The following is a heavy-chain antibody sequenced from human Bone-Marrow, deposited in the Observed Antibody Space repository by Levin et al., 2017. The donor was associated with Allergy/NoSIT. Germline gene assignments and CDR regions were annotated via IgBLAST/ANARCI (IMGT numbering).Heavy chain of an antibody. D-gene: IGHD3-9*01. V-gene: IGHV4-59*01. CDR3: ARGSYDILTGYWPLDY. CDR1: GGSISSYY. CDR2: IYYSGST. Sequence: SQTLSLTCTVSGGSISSYYWSWIRQPPGKGLEWIGYIYYSGSTNYNPSLKSRVTISVDTSKNQFSLKLSSVTAADTAVYYCARGSYDILTGYWPLDYWGQGTLVTVSS. J-gene: IGHJ4*02.